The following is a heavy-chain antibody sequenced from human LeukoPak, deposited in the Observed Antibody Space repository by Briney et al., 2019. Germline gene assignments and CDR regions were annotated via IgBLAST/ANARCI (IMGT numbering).Heavy chain of an antibody. CDR1: GGSISSSNW. CDR3: ARATTDYYDSSGYQYYFDY. D-gene: IGHD3-22*01. Sequence: SGTLSLTCAVSGGSISSSNWWSWVRQPPGKGLGWIGEIYHSGSTNYNPSLKSRVTISVDKSKNQFSLKLSSVTAADTAVYYCARATTDYYDSSGYQYYFDYWGQGTLVTVSS. J-gene: IGHJ4*02. CDR2: IYHSGST. V-gene: IGHV4-4*02.